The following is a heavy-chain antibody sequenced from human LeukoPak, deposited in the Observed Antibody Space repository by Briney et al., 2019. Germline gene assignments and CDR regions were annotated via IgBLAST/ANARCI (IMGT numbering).Heavy chain of an antibody. CDR1: GVSISSYY. D-gene: IGHD2-2*02. V-gene: IGHV4-59*12. CDR2: IYYSGST. J-gene: IGHJ4*02. Sequence: PSETLSLTCTVSGVSISSYYWSWIRQPPGKGLEWIGYIYYSGSTNYNPSLKSRVTISVDTSKNQFSLKLTPVTAADTAIYYCARDVGYCRSTSCYSLWGQGTLVTVSS. CDR3: ARDVGYCRSTSCYSL.